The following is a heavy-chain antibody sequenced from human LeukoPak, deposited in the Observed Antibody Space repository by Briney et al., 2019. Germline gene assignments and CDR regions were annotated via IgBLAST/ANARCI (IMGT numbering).Heavy chain of an antibody. Sequence: SVKVSCKASGYTFTSYAISWVRQAPGQGLEWMGGIIPIFGTANYAQKFQGRVTITADESTSTAYMELSSLRSEDTAVYYCARPHGSILEMATSGFDYWGQGTLVTVSS. D-gene: IGHD5-24*01. V-gene: IGHV1-69*13. J-gene: IGHJ4*02. CDR1: GYTFTSYA. CDR3: ARPHGSILEMATSGFDY. CDR2: IIPIFGTA.